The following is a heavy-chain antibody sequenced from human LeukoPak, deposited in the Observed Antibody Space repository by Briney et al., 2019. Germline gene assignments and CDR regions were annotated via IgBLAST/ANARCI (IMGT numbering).Heavy chain of an antibody. J-gene: IGHJ4*02. CDR2: ICCSGRT. V-gene: IGHV4-59*01. Sequence: SETLSLTCAVYGGSFSGYYWSWIRQPPGEGLEWIGYICCSGRTNYNPSLKSRVTISVDTSKNQFYLKLSSVTAADTAVYYCTRGYYGSGKDYWGQGTLVTVSS. CDR1: GGSFSGYY. D-gene: IGHD3-10*01. CDR3: TRGYYGSGKDY.